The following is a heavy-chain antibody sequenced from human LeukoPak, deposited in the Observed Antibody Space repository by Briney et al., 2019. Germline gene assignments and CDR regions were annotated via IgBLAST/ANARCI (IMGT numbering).Heavy chain of an antibody. Sequence: PGGSLRLSCVASGFILENHAMSWIRQAPGKGLEWVSGTSSNGEVKYYADSVKGRFTVPRDNSKDTLYLQMDSLGVEDTAMYYCARDFNWNEPYYFDYWGPGTLVTVSS. CDR1: GFILENHA. D-gene: IGHD1-1*01. J-gene: IGHJ4*02. CDR3: ARDFNWNEPYYFDY. CDR2: TSSNGEVK. V-gene: IGHV3-23*01.